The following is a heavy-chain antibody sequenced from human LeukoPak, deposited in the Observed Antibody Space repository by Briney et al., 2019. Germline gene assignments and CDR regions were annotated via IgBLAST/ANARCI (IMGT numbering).Heavy chain of an antibody. CDR2: IYSGGST. CDR1: GFTFNTYD. D-gene: IGHD3-10*01. CDR3: ARVGGH. Sequence: PGGSLRLSCAASGFTFNTYDMTWVRQAPGKGLESVSVIYSGGSTYYADSVRGRFTISRDNSKNTLYLQMNSLRVEDTAVYYCARVGGHWGQGTLVTVSS. V-gene: IGHV3-53*01. J-gene: IGHJ4*02.